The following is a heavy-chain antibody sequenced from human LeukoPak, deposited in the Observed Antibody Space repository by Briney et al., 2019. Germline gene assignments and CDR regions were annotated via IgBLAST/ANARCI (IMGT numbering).Heavy chain of an antibody. CDR2: IIPIFGTA. Sequence: GASVKVSCKASGGTFSSYAISWVRQAPGQGLEWMGGIIPIFGTANYAQKFQGRVTITTDESTSTAYMGLSSLRSEDTAVYYCAPYYYDSSGYYPLGDWGQGTLVTVSS. V-gene: IGHV1-69*05. D-gene: IGHD3-22*01. J-gene: IGHJ4*02. CDR3: APYYYDSSGYYPLGD. CDR1: GGTFSSYA.